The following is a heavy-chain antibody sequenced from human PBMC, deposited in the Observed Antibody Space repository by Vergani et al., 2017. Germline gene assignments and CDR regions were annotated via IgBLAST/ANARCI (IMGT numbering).Heavy chain of an antibody. CDR3: ARDRPIAAPGPSAFDI. CDR2: ISSSSSYI. Sequence: VQLEESGGGVVQPGRSLRLSCAASGFTFSSYSMNWVRQPPGKGLEWVSSISSSSSYIYYADSVKGRFTISRDNAKNSLYLQMNSLRAEDTAVYYCARDRPIAAPGPSAFDIWGQGTMVTVSS. V-gene: IGHV3-21*01. CDR1: GFTFSSYS. D-gene: IGHD6-13*01. J-gene: IGHJ3*02.